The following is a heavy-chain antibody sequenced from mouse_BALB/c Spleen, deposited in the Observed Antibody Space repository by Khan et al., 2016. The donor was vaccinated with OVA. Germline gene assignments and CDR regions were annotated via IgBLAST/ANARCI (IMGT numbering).Heavy chain of an antibody. CDR1: GYTFTDYS. J-gene: IGHJ2*01. V-gene: IGHV1S137*01. CDR2: ISTDSVNT. CDR3: AIRDYFDY. Sequence: QIQLVQSGPELVRPGVSVKISCKGFGYTFTDYSMHWVKQSHAKSLEWIGVISTDSVNTNYNQKFKGKATLTVDKSSSTAYMELARMTSEDSAIYYCAIRDYFDYWGQGTTLTVSS.